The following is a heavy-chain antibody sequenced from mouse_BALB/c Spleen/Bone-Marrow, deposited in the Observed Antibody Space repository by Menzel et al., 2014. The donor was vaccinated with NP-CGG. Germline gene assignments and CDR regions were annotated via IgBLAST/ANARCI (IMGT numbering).Heavy chain of an antibody. CDR3: ANYDYGWYFDV. V-gene: IGHV14-3*02. J-gene: IGHJ1*01. CDR2: IDPANGNT. Sequence: VQLKDSGAELVKPGASVKLSCTASGFNIKDTYTHWVKQRPEQGLEWIGRIDPANGNTEYDPKFQGKATITADTSSNTAYLQLSSLTSEDTAVYYCANYDYGWYFDVWGAGTTVTVSS. D-gene: IGHD2-4*01. CDR1: GFNIKDTY.